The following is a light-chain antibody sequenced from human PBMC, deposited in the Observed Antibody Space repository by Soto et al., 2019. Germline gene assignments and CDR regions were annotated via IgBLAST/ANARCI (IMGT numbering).Light chain of an antibody. V-gene: IGKV2-28*01. J-gene: IGKJ1*01. CDR2: LGS. Sequence: DIVMTQSPLSLPVTPGEPASISCRSSQSLLHSNGYNYVAWYLQKPGQSPQLLIYLGSNRASGVADRFSGSGSGTDFTLKISRVEAEDVGVYYCMQALQTPRTFGQGTKVEIK. CDR1: QSLLHSNGYNY. CDR3: MQALQTPRT.